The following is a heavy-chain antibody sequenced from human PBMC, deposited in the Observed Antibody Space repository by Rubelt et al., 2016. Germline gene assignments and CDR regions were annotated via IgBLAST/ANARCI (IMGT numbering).Heavy chain of an antibody. V-gene: IGHV3-48*04. CDR3: ATSCGSAPCYGWNYYGMDV. Sequence: VRPGGSLRLSCAASGFTFGGYSMNWLRQAPGKGLEWVSYISSSSSLIYYADSVKGRLTISRDNAKNSLYLQMNSLRAADTAVYYCATSCGSAPCYGWNYYGMDVWGQGTTVTVSS. CDR1: GFTFGGYS. J-gene: IGHJ6*02. CDR2: ISSSSSLI. D-gene: IGHD2-2*01.